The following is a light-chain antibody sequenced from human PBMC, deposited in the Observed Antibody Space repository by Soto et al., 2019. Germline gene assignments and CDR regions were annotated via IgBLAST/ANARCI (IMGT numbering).Light chain of an antibody. J-gene: IGKJ2*01. CDR1: QSVSSN. Sequence: EIVMTQSPATLSVSTGERATLSCRASQSVSSNLAWYPQKPGQAPRLLIYGASTRATGIPARFSGSGSGTEFTLTISSLQSEDFAVYYCQQYNNWPPYTFGQGTKLEIK. CDR3: QQYNNWPPYT. V-gene: IGKV3-15*01. CDR2: GAS.